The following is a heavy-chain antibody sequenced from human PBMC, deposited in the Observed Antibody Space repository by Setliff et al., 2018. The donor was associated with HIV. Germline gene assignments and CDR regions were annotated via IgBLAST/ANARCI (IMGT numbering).Heavy chain of an antibody. V-gene: IGHV4-4*07. CDR2: IYASGKT. CDR3: ARGNNGLESFDY. D-gene: IGHD3-3*01. J-gene: IGHJ4*02. CDR1: GDSLNTYY. Sequence: PSETLSLTCNVSGDSLNTYYWSWIRQSAGKGLEWIGRIYASGKTTFNPSLKSRITMSVDTSKNQFSLKLTSVTAADTAVYYCARGNNGLESFDYWGQGALVTVSS.